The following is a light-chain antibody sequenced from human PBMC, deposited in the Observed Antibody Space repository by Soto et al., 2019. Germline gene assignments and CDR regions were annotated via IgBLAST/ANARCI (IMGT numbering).Light chain of an antibody. CDR2: KAS. Sequence: DIPMTQSPSTLPASVGDRVTITCRASQSISSWLAWYQQRSGKAPRLLIYKASSLESGVPSRFSGSGSGTEFTLSISSLQPDDFATYYCQQYNSYPGTFGQGTKVEIK. J-gene: IGKJ1*01. V-gene: IGKV1-5*03. CDR1: QSISSW. CDR3: QQYNSYPGT.